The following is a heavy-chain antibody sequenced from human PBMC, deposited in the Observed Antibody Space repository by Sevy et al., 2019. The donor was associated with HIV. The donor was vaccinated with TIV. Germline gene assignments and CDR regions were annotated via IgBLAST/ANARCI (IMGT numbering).Heavy chain of an antibody. Sequence: GESLKISCAASGFTFSNFEMNWVRQAPGKGLEWISYITSSGSTIYYADSVQGRFTISRDNAKNSLFLQMNSLRAEDTAVYYCARDGTYDYVWGSSRAFDIWGQGTMVTVSS. CDR3: ARDGTYDYVWGSSRAFDI. CDR1: GFTFSNFE. V-gene: IGHV3-48*03. D-gene: IGHD3-16*02. J-gene: IGHJ3*02. CDR2: ITSSGSTI.